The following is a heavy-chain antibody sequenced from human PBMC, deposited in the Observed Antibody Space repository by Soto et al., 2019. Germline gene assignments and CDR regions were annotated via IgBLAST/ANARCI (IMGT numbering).Heavy chain of an antibody. V-gene: IGHV3-30*18. D-gene: IGHD1-1*01. CDR1: GFTFSTYG. J-gene: IGHJ4*02. CDR2: ISYDGINK. CDR3: AKSVYNWNDGFFDY. Sequence: QVPLLESGGGVVQPGRSLRLSCAASGFTFSTYGMHWVRQAPGKGLEWVAVISYDGINKYYADSVKGRFTISRDNSKNTLYLQMNSLRAEDTAVYYCAKSVYNWNDGFFDYWGQGTLGTVSS.